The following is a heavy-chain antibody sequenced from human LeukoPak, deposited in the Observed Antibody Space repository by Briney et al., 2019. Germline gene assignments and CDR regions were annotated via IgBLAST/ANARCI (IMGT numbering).Heavy chain of an antibody. CDR2: IYYSGST. CDR1: GGSISSGGYY. D-gene: IGHD2-2*01. J-gene: IGHJ4*02. V-gene: IGHV4-31*03. CDR3: ARGLGYCSSTSCQGGYSFDY. Sequence: SETLSLTCTVSGGSISSGGYYWSWIRQHPGKGLEWIGYIYYSGSTYYNPSLKSRVTISVDTSKNQFSLKLSSVTAADTAVYYCARGLGYCSSTSCQGGYSFDYWGQGTLVTVSS.